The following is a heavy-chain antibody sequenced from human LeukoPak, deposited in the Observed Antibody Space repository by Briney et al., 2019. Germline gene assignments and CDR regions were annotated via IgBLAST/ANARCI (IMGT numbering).Heavy chain of an antibody. Sequence: PSETLSLTCAVYGRCFSGYYWSWLRQPPGKGLEWIGEVNHSGSTNHNPSLTSRASISVDTPKNQLSLTLTYVTAADTAVYYCARHRSSPAKLRYFAGSRENKGRTYYFMDVWGKGTTVTISS. V-gene: IGHV4-34*04. CDR1: GRCFSGYY. CDR2: VNHSGST. CDR3: ARHRSSPAKLRYFAGSRENKGRTYYFMDV. D-gene: IGHD3-9*01. J-gene: IGHJ6*03.